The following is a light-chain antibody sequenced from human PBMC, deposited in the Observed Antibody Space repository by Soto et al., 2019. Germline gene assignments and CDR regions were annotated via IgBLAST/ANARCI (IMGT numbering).Light chain of an antibody. CDR2: GAS. CDR1: QSVSNNY. V-gene: IGKV3-20*01. J-gene: IGKJ1*01. CDR3: QQYGSSGT. Sequence: ILLTQSPGTLSLSPGERATLSCRASQSVSNNYLAWYQQKPGHAPSVLIYGASNRATGIPDRLSGSGSGTDFTLTISRLEPEDFPVYYCQQYGSSGTCGQGTKVDIK.